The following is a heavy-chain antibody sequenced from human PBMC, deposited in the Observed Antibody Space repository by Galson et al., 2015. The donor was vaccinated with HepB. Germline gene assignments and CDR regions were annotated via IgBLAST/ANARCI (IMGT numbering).Heavy chain of an antibody. D-gene: IGHD6-19*01. CDR2: IYPGDSDT. Sequence: QSGAEVKKPGESLKISCKGSGYSFTSNWIGWVRQMPGKGLEWMGIIYPGDSDTRYSPSFQGQVTISADKSINTAYLQWSSLKASDTAIYYCARHPPGYTSGWRWFDPWGQGTLVTVSS. CDR3: ARHPPGYTSGWRWFDP. J-gene: IGHJ5*02. CDR1: GYSFTSNW. V-gene: IGHV5-51*01.